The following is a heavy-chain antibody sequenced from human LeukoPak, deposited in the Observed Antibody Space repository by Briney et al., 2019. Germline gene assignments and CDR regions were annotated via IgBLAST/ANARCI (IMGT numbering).Heavy chain of an antibody. CDR2: ISSSSSYI. D-gene: IGHD6-19*01. J-gene: IGHJ4*02. CDR1: GFTFSSYS. CDR3: ARSEAGLYYFDY. V-gene: IGHV3-21*01. Sequence: GGSLRLSCAASGFTFSSYSMNWVRQAPGKGLEWVSSISSSSSYIYYADSVKGRFTISRDNAKNSLYLQMNSLRAEDTAVYYCARSEAGLYYFDYWGQGTLVTVSS.